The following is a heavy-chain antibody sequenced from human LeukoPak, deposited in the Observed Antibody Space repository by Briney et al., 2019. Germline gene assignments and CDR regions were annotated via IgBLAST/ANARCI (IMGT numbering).Heavy chain of an antibody. CDR3: ARKGCSSTSCYTSRYYYYMDV. D-gene: IGHD2-2*02. CDR1: GGSFSGYY. CDR2: INHSGST. Sequence: KPSETLSLTCAVYGGSFSGYYWSWIRQPPGKGLEWIGEINHSGSTNYNPSLKSRVTISVDTSKNQFSLKLSSVTAADTAVYYCARKGCSSTSCYTSRYYYYMDVWGKGTTVTVSS. V-gene: IGHV4-34*01. J-gene: IGHJ6*03.